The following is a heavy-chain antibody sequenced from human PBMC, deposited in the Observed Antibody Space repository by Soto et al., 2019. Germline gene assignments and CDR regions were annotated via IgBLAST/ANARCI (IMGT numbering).Heavy chain of an antibody. D-gene: IGHD1-26*01. V-gene: IGHV4-39*01. Sequence: SETLSLTCTVSGGSISSSSYYWGWIRQPPGKGLEWIGSIYYSGSTYYNPSLKSRVTISVDTSKNQFSLKLSSVTAADTAVYYCARHLLEWELPNWFDPWGQGTLVTVSS. CDR3: ARHLLEWELPNWFDP. CDR1: GGSISSSSYY. J-gene: IGHJ5*02. CDR2: IYYSGST.